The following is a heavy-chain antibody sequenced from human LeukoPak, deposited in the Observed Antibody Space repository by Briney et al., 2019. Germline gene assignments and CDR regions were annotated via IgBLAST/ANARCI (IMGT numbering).Heavy chain of an antibody. D-gene: IGHD1-26*01. CDR3: ARDHSGASYTYYYYYIDV. Sequence: PSETLSLTCTVSGGSISSSTYYWGWIRQPPGKGLEWIGTIYYSGSTYYNPSLKSRVTISVDTSKNQFSLKLSSVTAADTAVYYCARDHSGASYTYYYYYIDVWGKGTTVAISS. CDR1: GGSISSSTYY. CDR2: IYYSGST. V-gene: IGHV4-39*07. J-gene: IGHJ6*03.